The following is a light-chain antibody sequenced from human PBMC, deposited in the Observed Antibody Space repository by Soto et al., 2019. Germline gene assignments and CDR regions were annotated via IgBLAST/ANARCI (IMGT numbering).Light chain of an antibody. CDR3: QKYNGAPRT. CDR2: GAS. CDR1: QGISYY. Sequence: DLPMTQSPSSLSASVGDRVTITCRASQGISYYVAWYQQKPGKVPKLLIYGASTLQSGVPSRFSGSGSGTDFTLTISSLQPEDFATYYCQKYNGAPRTFGQGTKVEFK. J-gene: IGKJ1*01. V-gene: IGKV1-27*01.